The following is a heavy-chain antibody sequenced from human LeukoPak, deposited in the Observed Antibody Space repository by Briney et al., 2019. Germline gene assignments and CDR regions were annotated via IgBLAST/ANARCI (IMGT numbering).Heavy chain of an antibody. CDR2: MNPTSGYI. J-gene: IGHJ4*02. CDR1: GYTFTTYD. CDR3: ARVAGSIDY. D-gene: IGHD6-19*01. Sequence: EASVKVSCKASGYTFTTYDINWVRQATGQGLEWMGWMNPTSGYIGFAQKFQGRVTFTRATSISTAYMELSSLRSEDTAVYYCARVAGSIDYWGQGTLVTVSS. V-gene: IGHV1-8*03.